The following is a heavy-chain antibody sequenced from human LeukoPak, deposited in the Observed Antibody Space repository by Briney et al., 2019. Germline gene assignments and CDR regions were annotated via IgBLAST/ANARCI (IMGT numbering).Heavy chain of an antibody. CDR3: ARVDYYDSSGSDP. CDR1: GGSISSSSYY. D-gene: IGHD3-22*01. V-gene: IGHV4-39*01. J-gene: IGHJ5*02. CDR2: IYYSGST. Sequence: SETLSLTCTVSGGSISSSSYYWGWIRQPPGKGLEWIGSIYYSGSTYYNPSLKSRVTISVDTSKNQFSLKLSSVTAADTAVYYCARVDYYDSSGSDPWGQGTLVTVSS.